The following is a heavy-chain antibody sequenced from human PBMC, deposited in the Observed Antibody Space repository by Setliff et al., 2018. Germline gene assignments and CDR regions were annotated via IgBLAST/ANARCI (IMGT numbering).Heavy chain of an antibody. CDR1: GGSINSMSYY. J-gene: IGHJ3*02. CDR3: AGVYGENDLPDI. CDR2: IYHSGSS. V-gene: IGHV4-39*07. Sequence: PSETLSLTCTVSGGSINSMSYYWGWIRQPPGKGLEWIGSIYHSGSSYYNPSLRSRVTISVDTSKNQFSLILRSVTAADTAVYYCAGVYGENDLPDIWGKGTMVTVSS. D-gene: IGHD4-17*01.